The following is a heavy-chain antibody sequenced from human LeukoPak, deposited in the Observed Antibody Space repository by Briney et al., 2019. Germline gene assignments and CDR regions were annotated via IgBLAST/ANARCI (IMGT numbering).Heavy chain of an antibody. V-gene: IGHV4-39*01. J-gene: IGHJ4*02. CDR2: IFYSGST. D-gene: IGHD3-22*01. CDR1: GGSISSSSSY. Sequence: SETLSLTCTVSGGSISSSSSYWGWIRQPPGKGLEWIGSIFYSGSTYYNPSLKSRVTISVATSKNQFSLKLSSVTAADAAVYYCARLYYYDSSGYFYPYWGQGTLVTVSS. CDR3: ARLYYYDSSGYFYPY.